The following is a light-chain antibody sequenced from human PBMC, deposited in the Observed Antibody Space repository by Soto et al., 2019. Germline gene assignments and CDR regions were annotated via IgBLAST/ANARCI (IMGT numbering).Light chain of an antibody. Sequence: EIVLTQSPVTQSLSPGERATLSCRASQSVSGYVAWYQQKPGQAPRLLIHGATTRATGIPARFSGSGSGTEFTLTISSLQSEDFATYYCLQDYNYPWTFGQGTKVDIK. V-gene: IGKV3-15*01. CDR1: QSVSGY. J-gene: IGKJ1*01. CDR3: LQDYNYPWT. CDR2: GAT.